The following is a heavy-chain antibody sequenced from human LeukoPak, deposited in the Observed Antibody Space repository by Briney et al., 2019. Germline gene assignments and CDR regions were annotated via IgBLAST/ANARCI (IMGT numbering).Heavy chain of an antibody. CDR2: IDTRSYI. V-gene: IGHV3-21*01. Sequence: GGSLRLSCAASGFTFSTYSMNWVRQAPGKGLEWVSSIDTRSYINYADSVKGRFTVSRDNAENSLYLHMNSLRAEDTAVYYCARTRGGNWFGPWGQGTLVTVSS. CDR3: ARTRGGNWFGP. J-gene: IGHJ5*02. CDR1: GFTFSTYS. D-gene: IGHD3-10*01.